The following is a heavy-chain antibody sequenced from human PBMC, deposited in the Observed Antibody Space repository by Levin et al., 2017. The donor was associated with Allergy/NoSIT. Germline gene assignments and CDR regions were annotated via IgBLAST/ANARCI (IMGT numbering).Heavy chain of an antibody. CDR2: IYYSGST. Sequence: TSETLSLTCTVSGGSISSSSYYWGWIRQPPGKGLEWIGSIYYSGSTYYNPSLKSRVTISVDTSKNQFSLKLSSVTAADTAVYYCARLGAGTYYYDKKGGLDYWGQGTLVTVSS. J-gene: IGHJ4*02. V-gene: IGHV4-39*01. CDR1: GGSISSSSYY. CDR3: ARLGAGTYYYDKKGGLDY. D-gene: IGHD3-22*01.